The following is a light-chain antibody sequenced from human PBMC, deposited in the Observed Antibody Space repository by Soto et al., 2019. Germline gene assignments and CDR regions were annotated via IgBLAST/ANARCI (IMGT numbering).Light chain of an antibody. J-gene: IGLJ3*02. Sequence: QSVLTQPPSASASLGASVNLTCTLSSGHNSYAIAWHQQQPEKGPRYLMKLNSDGSHSKGDVIPDRFSGSSSGAERYLTISSLQSEDEADYYCQTWSTDIRVFGGGTKVTVL. V-gene: IGLV4-69*01. CDR2: LNSDGSH. CDR3: QTWSTDIRV. CDR1: SGHNSYA.